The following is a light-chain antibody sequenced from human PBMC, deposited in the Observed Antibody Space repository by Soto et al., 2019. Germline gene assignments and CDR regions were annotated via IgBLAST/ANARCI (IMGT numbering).Light chain of an antibody. J-gene: IGKJ2*01. CDR3: QQYDTSIWAYT. CDR2: GAS. CDR1: QSVSSSY. V-gene: IGKV3-20*01. Sequence: EVVLTQSPVTLSLSPGERATLSCRASQSVSSSYLAWYQQKPGQAPRLLIYGASSSATGSPDRFSGSESGTDFTITISRLEPEDFAVYYCQQYDTSIWAYTFGQGTKLEIK.